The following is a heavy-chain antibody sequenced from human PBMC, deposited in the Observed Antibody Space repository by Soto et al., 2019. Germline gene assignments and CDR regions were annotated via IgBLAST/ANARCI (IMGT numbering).Heavy chain of an antibody. CDR2: IYPGDSDT. D-gene: IGHD1-26*01. Sequence: GESLKISCKGSGYSFTSYWIGWVRQMPGKGLEWMGIIYPGDSDTRYSPSFQGQVTISADKSISTAYLQWSSLKASDTAMYYCARPRIVGAAFDAFDIWGQGTMVTVSS. J-gene: IGHJ3*02. CDR1: GYSFTSYW. CDR3: ARPRIVGAAFDAFDI. V-gene: IGHV5-51*01.